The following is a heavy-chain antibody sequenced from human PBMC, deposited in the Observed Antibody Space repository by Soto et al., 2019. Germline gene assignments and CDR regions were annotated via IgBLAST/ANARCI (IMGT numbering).Heavy chain of an antibody. CDR3: KRDVVASSPPGADY. Sequence: EVQLLGSGGGLVRPGGSLRLSCAGSGFTFSSYPMSWVRQAPGKGPEWVAAIKAAGGDTYYADSVKGRFTISRDNFNDILYLQMNSLPVEDTAMYYCKRDVVASSPPGADYWGQGTLVTVSS. D-gene: IGHD5-12*01. J-gene: IGHJ4*02. CDR1: GFTFSSYP. V-gene: IGHV3-23*01. CDR2: IKAAGGDT.